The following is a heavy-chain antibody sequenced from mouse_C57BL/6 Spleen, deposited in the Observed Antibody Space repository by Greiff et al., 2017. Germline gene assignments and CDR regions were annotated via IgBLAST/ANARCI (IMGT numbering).Heavy chain of an antibody. J-gene: IGHJ2*01. CDR3: ARETYYPDY. CDR2: IYYSGTI. V-gene: IGHV3-5*01. CDR1: GISITTGNYR. Sequence: EVKLMESGPGLVKPSQTVFLTCTVTGISITTGNYRWSWIRQFPGNKLEWIGHIYYSGTITYNPSLTSRPTISRDTPKNQFFLEMNSLTAEDTATYYCARETYYPDYWGQGTTLTVSS.